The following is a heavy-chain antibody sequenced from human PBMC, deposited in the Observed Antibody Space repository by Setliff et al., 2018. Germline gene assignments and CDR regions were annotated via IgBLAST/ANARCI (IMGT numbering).Heavy chain of an antibody. D-gene: IGHD5-18*01. CDR1: GGTFRNYG. CDR3: VREGVDTRSSTDYRYYMDV. J-gene: IGHJ6*03. V-gene: IGHV1-69*05. CDR2: TIPVFGTT. Sequence: ASVKVSCKASGGTFRNYGISWVRQAPGQGLEWMGGTIPVFGTTDYSQKFQGRVTIITDESTCTAFMQLSSLRSEDTAVYYCVREGVDTRSSTDYRYYMDVWGKGTTVTVSS.